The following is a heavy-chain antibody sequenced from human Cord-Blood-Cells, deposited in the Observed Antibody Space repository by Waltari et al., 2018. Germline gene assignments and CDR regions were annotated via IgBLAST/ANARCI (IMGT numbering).Heavy chain of an antibody. J-gene: IGHJ4*02. V-gene: IGHV6-1*01. CDR1: GDSVSRTSAA. CDR2: TYYRSKGYN. CDR3: VRGDYFDY. Sequence: QVQLPQSGPGLVKPSQTLPLTCAISGDSVSRTSAAWNWIRQSPSRGLEWRGRTYYRSKGYNDYAVSVKSRITITPDTSKNQFSLQLNSVTPEDTAVYYCVRGDYFDYWGQGTLVTVSS.